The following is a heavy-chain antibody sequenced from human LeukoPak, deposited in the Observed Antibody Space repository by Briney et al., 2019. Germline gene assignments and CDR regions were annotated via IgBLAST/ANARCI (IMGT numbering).Heavy chain of an antibody. D-gene: IGHD3-3*02. CDR3: ARHLGHYY. Sequence: SETLSLTCAVSGYSISSGYYWGWIRQPPGKGLEWIGSIYHSGSTYYNPSLKSRVTISVDTSKNQFSLKLSSVTAADTAVYYFARHLGHYYFGQGTLVTVSS. J-gene: IGHJ4*02. V-gene: IGHV4-38-2*01. CDR2: IYHSGST. CDR1: GYSISSGYY.